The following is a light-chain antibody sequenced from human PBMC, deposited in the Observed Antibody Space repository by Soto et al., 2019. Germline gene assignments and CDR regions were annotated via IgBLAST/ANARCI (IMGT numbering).Light chain of an antibody. J-gene: IGKJ4*01. CDR3: QQYNNWPPIT. V-gene: IGKV3-15*01. Sequence: EIVMTQSPATLSVSPGGRATLSCRASQSISDTLAWYQQKPGQAPRLLIYGASTRATGIPARFSGSGSGTDFTLTISSLQSEDFAVYYCQQYNNWPPITFGGGTKVDIK. CDR2: GAS. CDR1: QSISDT.